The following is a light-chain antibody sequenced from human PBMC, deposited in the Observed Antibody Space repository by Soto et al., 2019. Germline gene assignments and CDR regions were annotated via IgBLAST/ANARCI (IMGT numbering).Light chain of an antibody. J-gene: IGLJ1*01. Sequence: QSALTQPASVSGSPGQSITISCTGTSSDVGGYNYVSWYQHHPGKAPKLMIYEVSNRSSGVSNRFSGSKSGNTASLTISGLQADDEAVYYCSSYTSSTLLYVFGSGTKLTVL. V-gene: IGLV2-14*01. CDR3: SSYTSSTLLYV. CDR2: EVS. CDR1: SSDVGGYNY.